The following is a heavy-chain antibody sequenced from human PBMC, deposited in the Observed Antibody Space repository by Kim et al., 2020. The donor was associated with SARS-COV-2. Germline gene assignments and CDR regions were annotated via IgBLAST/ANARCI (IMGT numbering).Heavy chain of an antibody. CDR3: ATPGGSGGYSGWYANY. CDR2: IIPILGIA. J-gene: IGHJ4*02. D-gene: IGHD6-19*01. CDR1: GGTFSSYA. Sequence: SVKVSCKASGGTFSSYAISWVRQAPGQGLEWMGRIIPILGIANYAQKFQGRVTITADKSTSTAYMELSSLRSEDTAVYYCATPGGSGGYSGWYANYWGQGTLVTVSS. V-gene: IGHV1-69*04.